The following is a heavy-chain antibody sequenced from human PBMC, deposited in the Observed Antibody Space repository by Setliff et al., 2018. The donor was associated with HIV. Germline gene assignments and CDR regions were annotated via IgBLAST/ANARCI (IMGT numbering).Heavy chain of an antibody. D-gene: IGHD3-22*01. CDR1: GYTFSSYG. J-gene: IGHJ4*02. V-gene: IGHV1-69*10. CDR3: ARPQHIYDDSSDDY. CDR2: ILPMLNIA. Sequence: SVKVSCKASGYTFSSYGISWVRQAPGQGLEWMGGILPMLNIANFTQKFQGRVTITADKSTDTAYMELSSLRYEDTAVYYCARPQHIYDDSSDDYWGQGTLVTVSS.